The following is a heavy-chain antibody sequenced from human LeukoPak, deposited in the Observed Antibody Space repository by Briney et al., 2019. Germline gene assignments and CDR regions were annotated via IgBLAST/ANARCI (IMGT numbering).Heavy chain of an antibody. V-gene: IGHV4-4*08. CDR1: GGSITSHF. CDR2: VSKSGST. CDR3: ARDDYGVFDAFDV. J-gene: IGHJ3*01. Sequence: SETLSLTCTVSGGSITSHFWTWLRQAPGKGLEWVGYVSKSGSTNYNPSLQSRITISVDTSKNQFFLKLTSMTAADTAVYFCARDDYGVFDAFDVWGQGTVVTVSS. D-gene: IGHD3-16*01.